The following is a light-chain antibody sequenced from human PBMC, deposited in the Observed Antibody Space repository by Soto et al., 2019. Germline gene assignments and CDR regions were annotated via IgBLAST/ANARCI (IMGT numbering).Light chain of an antibody. J-gene: IGKJ4*01. CDR3: QQLNSYPFA. Sequence: DIQLTQSPSFLSASVGDRATITCRASQGISSYLARYQQKPGKAPKLLIYAASTLQSGVPSRFSGSGSGTEFPLTISSLQPEDFATYYCQQLNSYPFAFGGGTKVEIK. CDR1: QGISSY. CDR2: AAS. V-gene: IGKV1-9*01.